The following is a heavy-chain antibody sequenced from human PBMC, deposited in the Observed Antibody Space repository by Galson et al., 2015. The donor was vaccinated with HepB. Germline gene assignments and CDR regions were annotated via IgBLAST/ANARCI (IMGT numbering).Heavy chain of an antibody. CDR3: ARGRRPYGSGTCDV. Sequence: SETLSLTCAFKGDYFNVYFWSWIRQSPGWRLEWVGELNPSGTTRYNPSLKSRVTISGDTSKNQFSVNLTSVTAADTAVYYCARGRRPYGSGTCDVWGKGITVIVSS. V-gene: IGHV4-34*01. CDR1: GDYFNVYF. CDR2: LNPSGTT. D-gene: IGHD3-10*01. J-gene: IGHJ6*04.